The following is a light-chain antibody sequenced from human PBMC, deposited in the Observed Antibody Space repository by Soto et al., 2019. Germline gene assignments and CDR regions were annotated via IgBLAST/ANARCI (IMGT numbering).Light chain of an antibody. CDR1: SSDVGGYNY. V-gene: IGLV2-14*01. Sequence: QSALTQPASVSWSPGQSVTLSCPGTSSDVGGYNYVSWYQQHPGKAPKLMIYDVSNRPSGVSNRFSGSKSGNTASLTISGLQAEDEADYYCSSYTSSSTLPYVFGTGTKVTVL. CDR3: SSYTSSSTLPYV. CDR2: DVS. J-gene: IGLJ1*01.